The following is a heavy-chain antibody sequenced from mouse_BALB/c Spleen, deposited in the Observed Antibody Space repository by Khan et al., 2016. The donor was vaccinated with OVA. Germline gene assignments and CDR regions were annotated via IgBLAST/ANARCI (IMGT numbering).Heavy chain of an antibody. Sequence: VQLQESGPELVKPGASVKMSCKASGYTFTDYVISWVKQRTGQGLEWIGEIYPGSGSTYYNKRFKGRATLIADKSSNTAYMELSSLTSEDSAVXCCGRFRYCNEVYYFDYWGQGTTLTVSS. J-gene: IGHJ2*01. CDR2: IYPGSGST. V-gene: IGHV1-81*01. CDR1: GYTFTDYV. D-gene: IGHD1-1*01. CDR3: GRFRYCNEVYYFDY.